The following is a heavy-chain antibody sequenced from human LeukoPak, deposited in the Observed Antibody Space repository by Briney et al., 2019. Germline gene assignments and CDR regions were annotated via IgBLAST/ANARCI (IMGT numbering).Heavy chain of an antibody. Sequence: GESLKISCKTSGYSFTTYWIGWVRQMPGKGLEWMGIIYPSDSDTRYSPSFQGQVTISADKSISTAYLQWSSLKASDTAMYYCARGDYYDSSGYYSNRYWGQGTLVTVSS. CDR2: IYPSDSDT. CDR3: ARGDYYDSSGYYSNRY. CDR1: GYSFTTYW. J-gene: IGHJ4*02. V-gene: IGHV5-51*01. D-gene: IGHD3-22*01.